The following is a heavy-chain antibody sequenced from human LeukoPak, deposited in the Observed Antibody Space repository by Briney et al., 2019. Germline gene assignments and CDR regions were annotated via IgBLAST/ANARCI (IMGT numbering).Heavy chain of an antibody. Sequence: SETLSLTCTVSGGPLSGYFWSWIRQPPGKGLEWIGYIHDDGRTTYNPSLRSRVTISIDTSKSQFSLKLNSLTTTDTAVYYCARDTILTGYSDAFDIWGQGTMVTVSS. J-gene: IGHJ3*02. V-gene: IGHV4-59*01. CDR1: GGPLSGYF. CDR3: ARDTILTGYSDAFDI. CDR2: IHDDGRT. D-gene: IGHD3-9*01.